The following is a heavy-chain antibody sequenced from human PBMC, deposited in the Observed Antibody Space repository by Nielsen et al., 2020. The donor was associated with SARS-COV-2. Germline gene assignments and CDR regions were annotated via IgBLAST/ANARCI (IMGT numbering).Heavy chain of an antibody. CDR2: IYHSGST. CDR1: GGSISSSNW. CDR3: ARDRGLPADYYYGMDV. J-gene: IGHJ6*02. Sequence: GSLRLSCAVSGGSISSSNWWSWVRQPPGKGLEWIGEIYHSGSTNYNPSLKSRVTISVDKSKNQFSLKLSSVTAADTAVYYCARDRGLPADYYYGMDVWGQGTTVTVSS. V-gene: IGHV4-4*02. D-gene: IGHD2-2*01.